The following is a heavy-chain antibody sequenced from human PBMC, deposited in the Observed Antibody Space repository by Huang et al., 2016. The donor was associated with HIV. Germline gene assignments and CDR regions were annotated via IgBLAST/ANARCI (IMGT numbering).Heavy chain of an antibody. D-gene: IGHD2-2*01. V-gene: IGHV1-18*01. J-gene: IGHJ3*02. CDR2: ISADHGVT. CDR1: GYTFTSYG. CDR3: ARDSPLLGVVIVVVPTAPNAFDI. Sequence: QVQLVQSGVEVKKPGASVKVSCKASGYTFTSYGISWVRQAPGQGLEWVGWISADHGVTNYAQTVQGRVTMTTDTSTSTAYMELRSLRSDDTAVYYCARDSPLLGVVIVVVPTAPNAFDIWGQGTMVTVSS.